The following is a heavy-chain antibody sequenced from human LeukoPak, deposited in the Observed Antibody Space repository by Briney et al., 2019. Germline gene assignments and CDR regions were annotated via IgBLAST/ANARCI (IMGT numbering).Heavy chain of an antibody. D-gene: IGHD3-10*01. CDR2: IYTSGST. Sequence: PSETLSLTCTVSGGSISSYYRSWIRQPAGKGLEWIGRIYTSGSTNYNPSLKSRVTISVDKSKNQFSLKLSSVTAADTAVYYCARGGSQYFDLWGRGTLVTVSS. CDR3: ARGGSQYFDL. CDR1: GGSISSYY. J-gene: IGHJ2*01. V-gene: IGHV4-4*07.